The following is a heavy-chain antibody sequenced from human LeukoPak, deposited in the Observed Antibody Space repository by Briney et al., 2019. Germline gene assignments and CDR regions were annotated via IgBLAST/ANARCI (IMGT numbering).Heavy chain of an antibody. CDR2: INPNSGGT. CDR1: GYTFTGYY. J-gene: IGHJ4*02. CDR3: ARLSYSSSWRFDY. Sequence: ASVKVSCKASGYTFTGYYMHWVRQAPGQGLEWMGWINPNSGGTNYAQKFQGRVTMTRDTSISTAYMELSRLRSDDTAVYYCARLSYSSSWRFDYWGQGTLVTVSS. V-gene: IGHV1-2*02. D-gene: IGHD6-13*01.